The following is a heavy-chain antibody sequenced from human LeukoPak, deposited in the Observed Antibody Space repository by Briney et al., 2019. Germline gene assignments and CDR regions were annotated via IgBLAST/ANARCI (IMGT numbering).Heavy chain of an antibody. Sequence: GEFLKFCYHGSAYYFTNYWNGWGRQMPGKGVEWMWIIYPGDSDTRYSPSFQGQVTISADKSTSTAYLQWNSLKASDTAIYYCARLDFWSAYYYFDYWGQGTLVTVSS. V-gene: IGHV5-51*01. J-gene: IGHJ4*01. CDR2: IYPGDSDT. CDR3: ARLDFWSAYYYFDY. D-gene: IGHD3-3*01. CDR1: AYYFTNYW.